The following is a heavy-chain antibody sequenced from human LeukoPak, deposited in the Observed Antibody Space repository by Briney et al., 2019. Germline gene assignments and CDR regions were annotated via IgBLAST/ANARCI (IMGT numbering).Heavy chain of an antibody. CDR3: ARGNYYMDV. CDR2: ISYDGSNK. J-gene: IGHJ6*03. CDR1: GFTFSLYS. Sequence: GGSLRLSCAGSGFTFSLYSLHWVRQAPGKGLEWVSVISYDGSNKYYADSVKGRFTISRDNSKNTLYLQMNSLRAEDTAVYYCARGNYYMDVWGKGTTVTVSS. V-gene: IGHV3-30-3*01.